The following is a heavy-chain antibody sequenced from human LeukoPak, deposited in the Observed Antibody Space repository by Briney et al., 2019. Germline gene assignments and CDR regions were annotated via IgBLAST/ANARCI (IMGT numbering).Heavy chain of an antibody. J-gene: IGHJ5*02. CDR3: ARNWFDP. CDR1: GFTVSSDY. CDR2: IYSGGST. V-gene: IGHV3-53*05. Sequence: GGSLRLSCAASGFTVSSDYMSWVRQAPGKGLEWASVIYSGGSTYYADSVKGRFTISRDKSKNTVYLQMNSLRFEDTAMYYCARNWFDPWGQGTLVTVSS.